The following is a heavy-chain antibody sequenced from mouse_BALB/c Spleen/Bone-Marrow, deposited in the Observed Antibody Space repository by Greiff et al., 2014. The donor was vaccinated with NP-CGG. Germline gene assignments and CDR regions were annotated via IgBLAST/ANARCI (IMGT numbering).Heavy chain of an antibody. V-gene: IGHV1S81*02. J-gene: IGHJ2*01. CDR2: INPSNGRT. CDR3: ARKGADYEDY. Sequence: VQLQQSGAELVKPGASVKLSCKASGYTFTSYWMHWVKQRPGQGLEWIGEINPSNGRTNYNEKFKTKTTLTVDKSSNTAYMQLSRLTSEDSAVYYCARKGADYEDYWGQGTPLTVSS. CDR1: GYTFTSYW. D-gene: IGHD2-4*01.